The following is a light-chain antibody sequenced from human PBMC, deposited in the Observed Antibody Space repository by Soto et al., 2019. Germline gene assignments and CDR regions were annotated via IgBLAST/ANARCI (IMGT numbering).Light chain of an antibody. CDR1: QTVSSY. CDR2: DAS. CDR3: HQYNFWPT. Sequence: IVLAQSPATLSLSPGERATLSCRASQTVSSYLLWYQQKRGQAPRLLIYDASNRATGIPARFSGSGSGTDFTLTISSLEPEDFAVYYCHQYNFWPTFGQGTKVDIK. V-gene: IGKV3-11*01. J-gene: IGKJ1*01.